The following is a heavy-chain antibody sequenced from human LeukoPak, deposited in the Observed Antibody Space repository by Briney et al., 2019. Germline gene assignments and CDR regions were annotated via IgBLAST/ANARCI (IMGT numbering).Heavy chain of an antibody. CDR3: ARVAPYYYYGMDV. CDR1: GFTFSSYG. V-gene: IGHV3-33*01. J-gene: IGHJ6*02. Sequence: GGSLRLSCAASGFTFSSYGMHWVRQAPGKGLEWVAVIWYDGSNKFYADSVKGRFTISRDNSKNTLYLQMNSLRAEDTAVYYCARVAPYYYYGMDVWGQGTTVTVSS. CDR2: IWYDGSNK.